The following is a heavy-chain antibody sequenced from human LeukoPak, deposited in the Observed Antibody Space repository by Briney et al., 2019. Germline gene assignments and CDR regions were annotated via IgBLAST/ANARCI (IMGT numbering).Heavy chain of an antibody. CDR2: ISYDGSNK. Sequence: GGSLRLSCAASGFTFSSYGMHWVRQAPGKGLEWVAVISYDGSNKYYADSVKGRFTISRDNSKSTLYLQMNSLRAEDTAVYYCAKDQVRGKRRSDAFDIWGQGTMVTVSS. V-gene: IGHV3-30*18. CDR1: GFTFSSYG. J-gene: IGHJ3*02. CDR3: AKDQVRGKRRSDAFDI. D-gene: IGHD4-23*01.